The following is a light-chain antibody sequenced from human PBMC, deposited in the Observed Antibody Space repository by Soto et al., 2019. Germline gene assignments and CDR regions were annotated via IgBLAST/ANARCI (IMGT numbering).Light chain of an antibody. V-gene: IGLV2-14*01. CDR3: SAYRRGIIV. Sequence: QPVLTQPASVSGSPGQSITISCTGTNDDVGGHMYVSWYQHQAGKVPRLILYETDTRPSGISNRFSGSKSGNTASLTISGLQAEDEAVYYCSAYRRGIIVFGGGTKLTVL. CDR1: NDDVGGHMY. J-gene: IGLJ2*01. CDR2: ETD.